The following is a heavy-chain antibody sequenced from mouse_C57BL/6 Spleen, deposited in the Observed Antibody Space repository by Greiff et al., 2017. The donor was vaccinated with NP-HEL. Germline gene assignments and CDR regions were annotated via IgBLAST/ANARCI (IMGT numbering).Heavy chain of an antibody. Sequence: EVQLQQSGPELVKPGASVKIPCKASGYTFTDYYMDWVKQSHGKSLEWIGDINPNNGGTIYNQKFKGKATLTVDKSSSTAYMELRSLTSEDTAVYYCARVFITTVYYFDDWGQGTTLTVSS. CDR1: GYTFTDYY. D-gene: IGHD1-1*01. J-gene: IGHJ2*01. V-gene: IGHV1-18*01. CDR2: INPNNGGT. CDR3: ARVFITTVYYFDD.